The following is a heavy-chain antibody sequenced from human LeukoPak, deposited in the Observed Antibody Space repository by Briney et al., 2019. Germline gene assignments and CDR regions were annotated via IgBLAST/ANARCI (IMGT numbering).Heavy chain of an antibody. V-gene: IGHV3-21*01. D-gene: IGHD3-16*01. Sequence: AGGSLRLSCAASGFTFSSYSMNLVRQAPGKGLEWVSSISSSSSYIYYADSVKGRFTISRDNAKNSLYLQMNSLRAEDTAVYYCASTGRLGEPNEFDYWGQGTLVTVSS. J-gene: IGHJ4*02. CDR3: ASTGRLGEPNEFDY. CDR1: GFTFSSYS. CDR2: ISSSSSYI.